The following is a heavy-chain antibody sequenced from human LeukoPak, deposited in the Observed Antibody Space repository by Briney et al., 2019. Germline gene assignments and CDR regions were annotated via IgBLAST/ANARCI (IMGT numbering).Heavy chain of an antibody. CDR2: IYHSGST. J-gene: IGHJ4*02. D-gene: IGHD6-13*01. CDR3: ARDGIAAASHYFDY. Sequence: PSETLSLTCTVSGYSISSGYYWGWIRQPPGKGLEWIGSIYHSGSTYYNPSLKSRVTISVDTSKNQFSLKLSSVTAADTAVYYCARDGIAAASHYFDYWGQGTLVTVSS. V-gene: IGHV4-38-2*02. CDR1: GYSISSGYY.